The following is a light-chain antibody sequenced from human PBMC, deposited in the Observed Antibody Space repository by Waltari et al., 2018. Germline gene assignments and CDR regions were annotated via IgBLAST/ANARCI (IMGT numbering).Light chain of an antibody. CDR1: QSVSSN. CDR2: GAS. V-gene: IGKV3-15*01. J-gene: IGKJ4*01. Sequence: EIVMTQSPANLSVSPGERATLSCRASQSVSSNLAWYQQRPGQAPRLLIYGASSRATGIPARFSGSGSGTEFTLTITSLQSEDFAVYYCQQYNTWPPKTFGGGTKVEIK. CDR3: QQYNTWPPKT.